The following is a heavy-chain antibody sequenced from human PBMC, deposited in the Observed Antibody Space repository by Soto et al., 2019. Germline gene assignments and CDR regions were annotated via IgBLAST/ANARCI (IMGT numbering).Heavy chain of an antibody. CDR1: GYSFTSYW. V-gene: IGHV5-10-1*01. Sequence: GESLKISCKGSGYSFTSYWISWVRQMPGKGLEWMGRIDPSDSYTNYSPSFQGHVTISADKSISTAYLQWSSLKASDTAMYYCARQVIGLPLQEIAAISFYSYYGMDVWGQGTSVTLSS. CDR2: IDPSDSYT. CDR3: ARQVIGLPLQEIAAISFYSYYGMDV. J-gene: IGHJ6*02. D-gene: IGHD6-13*01.